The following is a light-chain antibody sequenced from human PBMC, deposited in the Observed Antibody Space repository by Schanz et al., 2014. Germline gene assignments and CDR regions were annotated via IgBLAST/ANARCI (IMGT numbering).Light chain of an antibody. CDR1: SSDVGGYNY. CDR2: VVS. CDR3: SSYAGSNNVT. Sequence: QSALTQPPSASGSPGQSVTISCTGTSSDVGGYNYVSWYQQYPGKAPKFMIYVVSKRPSGVPDRFSGSKSGNTASLTVSGLQAEDEADYYCSSYAGSNNVTFGGGTKLTVL. J-gene: IGLJ2*01. V-gene: IGLV2-8*01.